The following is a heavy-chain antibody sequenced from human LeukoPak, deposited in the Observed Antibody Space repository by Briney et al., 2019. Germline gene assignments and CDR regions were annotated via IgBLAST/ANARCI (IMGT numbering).Heavy chain of an antibody. CDR3: ARVRSSSGFDY. J-gene: IGHJ4*02. CDR2: IYPGDSDT. Sequence: GESLKISCKGSEYSFTNCWIGWVRQKPGRGLEWMGIIYPGDSDTRYSPSFQGQVTISADKSISTAYLQWSSLKASDTAMYYCARVRSSSGFDYWGQGTLVTVSS. D-gene: IGHD6-6*01. CDR1: EYSFTNCW. V-gene: IGHV5-51*01.